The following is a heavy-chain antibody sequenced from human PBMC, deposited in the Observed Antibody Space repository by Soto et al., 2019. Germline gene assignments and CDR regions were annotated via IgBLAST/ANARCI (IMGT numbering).Heavy chain of an antibody. Sequence: SETLSLTCTVSGGSISSGDYYWSWIRQPPGKGLEWIGYIYYSGSTYYNPPLKSRVTISVDTSKNQFSLKLSSVTAADTAVYYCARDKSRGSIMVYAPRGCFDPWGQGTLVTVSS. V-gene: IGHV4-30-4*01. CDR1: GGSISSGDYY. CDR3: ARDKSRGSIMVYAPRGCFDP. D-gene: IGHD2-8*01. J-gene: IGHJ5*02. CDR2: IYYSGST.